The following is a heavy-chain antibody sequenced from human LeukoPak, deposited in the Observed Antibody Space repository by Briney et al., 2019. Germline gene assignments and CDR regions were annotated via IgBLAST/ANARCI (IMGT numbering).Heavy chain of an antibody. Sequence: ASVKVSCKASGYTFTSYGISWVRQAPGQGLEWMGWISAYNGNTNYAQKLQGRVTMTTDTSTSTAYMELRSLRSDDTAVYYCAGAPYDSSGSDAFDIWGQGTMVTVSS. CDR2: ISAYNGNT. D-gene: IGHD3-22*01. CDR3: AGAPYDSSGSDAFDI. J-gene: IGHJ3*02. V-gene: IGHV1-18*01. CDR1: GYTFTSYG.